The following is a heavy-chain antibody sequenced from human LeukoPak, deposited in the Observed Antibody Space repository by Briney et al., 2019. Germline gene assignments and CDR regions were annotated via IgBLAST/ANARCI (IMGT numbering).Heavy chain of an antibody. J-gene: IGHJ4*02. V-gene: IGHV1-69*02. CDR3: ARAPYCSSTSCYTLRGTEFDY. CDR1: GGTSSSYT. D-gene: IGHD2-2*02. Sequence: EASVKVSCKASGGTSSSYTISWVRQAPGQGLEWMGRIIPILGIANYAQKFQGRVTIAADKSTSTAYMELSSLRSEDTAVYYCARAPYCSSTSCYTLRGTEFDYWGQGTLVTVSS. CDR2: IIPILGIA.